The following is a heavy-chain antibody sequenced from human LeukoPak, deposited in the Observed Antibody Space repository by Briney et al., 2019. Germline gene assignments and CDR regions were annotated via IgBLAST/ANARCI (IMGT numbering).Heavy chain of an antibody. J-gene: IGHJ6*03. V-gene: IGHV3-23*01. CDR3: AKADDSSGYYYYYYYMDV. Sequence: GGSLTLSCAASGFTFSSYAMSWVRQAPGKGLEWVSAISGSGGSTYYADSVKGRFTISRDNSKNTLYLQMNSLRAEDTAVYYCAKADDSSGYYYYYYYMDVWGKGTTVTVSS. CDR1: GFTFSSYA. CDR2: ISGSGGST. D-gene: IGHD3-22*01.